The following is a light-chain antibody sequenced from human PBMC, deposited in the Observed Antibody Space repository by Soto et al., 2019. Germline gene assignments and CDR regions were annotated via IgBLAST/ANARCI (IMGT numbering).Light chain of an antibody. CDR2: AS. J-gene: IGKJ3*01. CDR3: QHSGTSAL. V-gene: IGKV3-20*01. Sequence: EIVLTQSPGTLFLSPGERATLSCRASQSVSDSYLAWYQQKPGQAPRLLIYASSRATGIPDRFSGSGSGTDFTLTISRLEPEDCAVYYCQHSGTSALFGPGTKVDIK. CDR1: QSVSDSY.